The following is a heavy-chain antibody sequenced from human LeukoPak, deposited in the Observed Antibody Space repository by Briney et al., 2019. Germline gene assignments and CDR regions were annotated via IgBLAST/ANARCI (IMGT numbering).Heavy chain of an antibody. CDR2: INPSGGST. D-gene: IGHD2-15*01. Sequence: GASVKVSCKASGYTFTSYCMHWVRQAPGQGLEWMGIINPSGGSTSYAQKFQGRVTMTRDMSTSTVYMELSSLRSEDTAVYYCARALRVAQTPYPIDYWGQGTLVTVSS. J-gene: IGHJ4*02. V-gene: IGHV1-46*01. CDR1: GYTFTSYC. CDR3: ARALRVAQTPYPIDY.